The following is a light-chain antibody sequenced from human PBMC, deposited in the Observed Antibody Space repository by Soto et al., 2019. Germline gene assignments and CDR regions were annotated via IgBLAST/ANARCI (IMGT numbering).Light chain of an antibody. V-gene: IGLV1-44*01. J-gene: IGLJ1*01. CDR2: SND. Sequence: QSALTQPPSASGSRGQRVTVSCSGRGSNIGNNPVNWFQQLPGTAPKLLIYSNDQRPSGAPDRFSGSRSGTSASLAIGGLQSEDEADYYCASWDESLSAFVFRTGNKVTVL. CDR1: GSNIGNNP. CDR3: ASWDESLSAFV.